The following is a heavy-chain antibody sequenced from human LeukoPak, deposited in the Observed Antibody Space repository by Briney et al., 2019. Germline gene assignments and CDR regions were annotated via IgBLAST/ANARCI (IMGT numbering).Heavy chain of an antibody. Sequence: ASVKVSCKASGYTFTSYGISWVRQAPGQGLEWMGWISAYNGNTNYAQKLQGRVTMTTDTSTSTAYMELRSLRSDDTAVYYCAREGEYYDYVWGSYRYTPLFDYWGQGTLVTVSS. CDR3: AREGEYYDYVWGSYRYTPLFDY. J-gene: IGHJ4*02. D-gene: IGHD3-16*02. V-gene: IGHV1-18*01. CDR1: GYTFTSYG. CDR2: ISAYNGNT.